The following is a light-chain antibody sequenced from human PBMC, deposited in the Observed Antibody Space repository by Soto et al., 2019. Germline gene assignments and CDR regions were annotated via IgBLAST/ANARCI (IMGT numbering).Light chain of an antibody. CDR3: AAWDDSLNGWV. V-gene: IGLV1-44*01. CDR1: SSNIGTNT. CDR2: DNN. Sequence: QSVLTQPPSASGTPGQRVTISCSGSSSNIGTNTVNWYQQLPGTAPKLLIYDNNHRPSGVPDRFSGSKSGTSASLAISGLQSEPEADYYCAAWDDSLNGWVFGGGTKVIVL. J-gene: IGLJ3*02.